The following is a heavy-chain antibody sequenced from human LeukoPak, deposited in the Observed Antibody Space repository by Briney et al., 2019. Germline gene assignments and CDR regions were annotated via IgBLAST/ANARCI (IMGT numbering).Heavy chain of an antibody. J-gene: IGHJ6*02. V-gene: IGHV3-30-3*01. D-gene: IGHD3-3*01. CDR1: GFTFSSYA. CDR3: AREGITIFGAVIYYYYYGMDV. CDR2: ISYDGSNE. Sequence: GGSLRLSCAASGFTFSSYAMHWVRQAPGKGLEWVAVISYDGSNEYYADSVKGRFTISRDNSKNTLYLQMNSLRAEDTAVYYCAREGITIFGAVIYYYYYGMDVWGQGTTVTVSS.